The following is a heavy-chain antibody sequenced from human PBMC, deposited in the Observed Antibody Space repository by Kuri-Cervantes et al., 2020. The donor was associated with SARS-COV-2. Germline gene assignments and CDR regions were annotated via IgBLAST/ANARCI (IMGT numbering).Heavy chain of an antibody. D-gene: IGHD3-22*01. CDR1: GFTFRSSA. CDR3: AADPKIGPFYYYYGMDV. V-gene: IGHV1-58*01. CDR2: IVVGSGDT. J-gene: IGHJ6*02. Sequence: SVKVSCKASGFTFRSSAVQWVRQARGQHLEWIGRIVVGSGDTNYAQEFHERVTITRDVSTSTAYMELSSLRSEDTAVYYCAADPKIGPFYYYYGMDVWGQGTTFTVSS.